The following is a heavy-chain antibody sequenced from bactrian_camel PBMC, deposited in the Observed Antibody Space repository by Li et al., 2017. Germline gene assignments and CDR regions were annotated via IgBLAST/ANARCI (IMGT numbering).Heavy chain of an antibody. V-gene: IGHV3S53*01. Sequence: HVQLVESGGGSVQAGVSLRLSCQATGDTSRHCLGWWRRLPGQAREGLVAINRDGTTSYADSVKGRFTIVKDSAKNTLYLDMNSLKAEDSAMYYCVADSYGAWCGLAGQGTQVTVS. J-gene: IGHJ4*01. CDR1: GDTSRHC. D-gene: IGHD6*01. CDR2: INRDGTT.